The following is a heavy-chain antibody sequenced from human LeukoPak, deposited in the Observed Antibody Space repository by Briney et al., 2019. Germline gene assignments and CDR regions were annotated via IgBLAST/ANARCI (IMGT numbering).Heavy chain of an antibody. CDR2: IYTRGST. D-gene: IGHD1-1*01. V-gene: IGHV4-61*02. Sequence: PSQTLSLTCTVSGGSISSGSYYWSWIRQPAGKGLEWIGRIYTRGSTNYNPSLKSRVTISVDTSKNQFSLKLSSVTAADTAVYYCAMRTGYYYYYMDVWGKGTTVTVSS. CDR3: AMRTGYYYYYMDV. J-gene: IGHJ6*03. CDR1: GGSISSGSYY.